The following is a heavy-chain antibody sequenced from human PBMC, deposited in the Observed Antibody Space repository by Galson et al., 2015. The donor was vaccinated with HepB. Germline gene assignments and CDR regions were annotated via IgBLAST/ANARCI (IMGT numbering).Heavy chain of an antibody. J-gene: IGHJ6*02. Sequence: SVKVSCKVSGYTLTELSMHWVRQAPGKGLEWMGGFDPEDGETIYAQKFQGRVTMTEDTSTDTAYMELSSLRSEDTAVYYCATEGSRDPGRYYYYYGMDVWGQGTTVTVAS. CDR3: ATEGSRDPGRYYYYYGMDV. CDR2: FDPEDGET. CDR1: GYTLTELS. V-gene: IGHV1-24*01.